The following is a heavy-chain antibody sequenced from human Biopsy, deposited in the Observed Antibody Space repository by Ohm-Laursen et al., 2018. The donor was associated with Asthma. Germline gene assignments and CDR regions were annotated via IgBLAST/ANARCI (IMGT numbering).Heavy chain of an antibody. V-gene: IGHV3-30*07. Sequence: SLRLSCSASGFSFSNFAIHWVRQAPGKGLEWVGVISKDASTQDYADSVKGRFTMARDNSKNTLDLQMHSLRAEDTAVYYCARGDSSNWSHYYFDYWGQGTLVTVSS. CDR2: ISKDASTQ. CDR1: GFSFSNFA. J-gene: IGHJ4*02. CDR3: ARGDSSNWSHYYFDY. D-gene: IGHD3-22*01.